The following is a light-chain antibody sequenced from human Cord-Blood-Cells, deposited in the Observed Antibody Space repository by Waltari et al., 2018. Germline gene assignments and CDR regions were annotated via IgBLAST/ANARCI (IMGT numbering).Light chain of an antibody. CDR1: SGSIASNY. J-gene: IGLJ3*02. V-gene: IGLV6-57*03. Sequence: NFMLTQPHSVSESPGKTVTISCTRSSGSIASNYVQWYQHRPGSAPTTVIYEDNQRPSGVPDRFSGSIDSSSNSASLTIAGLKTEGEADYYCQSYDSSNQVFGGGTKLTVL. CDR3: QSYDSSNQV. CDR2: EDN.